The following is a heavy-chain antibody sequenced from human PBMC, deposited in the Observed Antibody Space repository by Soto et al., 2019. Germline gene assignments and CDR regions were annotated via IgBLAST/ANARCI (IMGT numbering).Heavy chain of an antibody. J-gene: IGHJ4*02. CDR1: GYTFTGYY. V-gene: IGHV1-2*04. Sequence: GASVKVSCKASGYTFTGYYMHWVRQAPGQGLEWMGWINPNSGGANYAQKFQGWVTMTRDTSISTAYMELSRLRSDVTAVYYCARGRYSSSWFSIDYWGQGTLVTV. CDR3: ARGRYSSSWFSIDY. CDR2: INPNSGGA. D-gene: IGHD6-13*01.